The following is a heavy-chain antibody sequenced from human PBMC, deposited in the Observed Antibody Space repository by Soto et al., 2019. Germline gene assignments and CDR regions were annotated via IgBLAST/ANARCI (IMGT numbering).Heavy chain of an antibody. CDR2: IHYRGST. V-gene: IGHV4-39*01. Sequence: SETPSLTCTVSGDSISSSLHYWAWIRQSPGKGLEWIGSIHYRGSTYYNPSLTSRVTISLDTSKNQVSLQLTSVTAADTARYFCSRHATPGVSAPFSFWGQGTPVTVSS. CDR1: GDSISSSLHY. CDR3: SRHATPGVSAPFSF. D-gene: IGHD2-8*01. J-gene: IGHJ4*02.